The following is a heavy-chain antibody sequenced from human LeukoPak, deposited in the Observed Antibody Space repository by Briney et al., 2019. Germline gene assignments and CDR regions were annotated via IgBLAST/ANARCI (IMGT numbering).Heavy chain of an antibody. J-gene: IGHJ3*02. V-gene: IGHV4-34*01. D-gene: IGHD1-14*01. CDR3: ARRNDAFDI. CDR2: INHSGST. Sequence: KPSETLSLTCAVYGGSFSGYYWSWIRQPPGKGLEWIGEINHSGSTNYNPSLKSRVTISVDTSKNQFSLKLSSVTAADTAVYYCARRNDAFDIWGQGTMVTVSS. CDR1: GGSFSGYY.